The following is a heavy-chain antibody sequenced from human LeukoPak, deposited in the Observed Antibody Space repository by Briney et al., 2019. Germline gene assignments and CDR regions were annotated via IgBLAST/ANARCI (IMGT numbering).Heavy chain of an antibody. J-gene: IGHJ4*02. CDR1: GGSISSYY. D-gene: IGHD6-19*01. Sequence: PSETLSLTCTVSGGSISSYYWSWIRQPPGKGLEWIGYIYYSGSTNYNPSLKSRVTMSVDTSKNQFSLRLSSVTAADTAVYYCAREGDSSGWYFDYWGPGTLVTVSS. V-gene: IGHV4-59*01. CDR2: IYYSGST. CDR3: AREGDSSGWYFDY.